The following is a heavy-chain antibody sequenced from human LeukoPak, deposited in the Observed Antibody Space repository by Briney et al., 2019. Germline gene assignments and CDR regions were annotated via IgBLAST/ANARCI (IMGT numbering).Heavy chain of an antibody. J-gene: IGHJ4*02. Sequence: ASVKVSCKASGYTFTGYYMHWVRQAPGQGLEWMGGIIPIFGTANYAQKFQGRVTITADESTSTAYMELSSLRSEDTAVYYCARTYLTMSGSPREYFDYWGQGTLVTVSS. D-gene: IGHD3-10*01. CDR2: IIPIFGTA. V-gene: IGHV1-69*13. CDR3: ARTYLTMSGSPREYFDY. CDR1: GYTFTGYY.